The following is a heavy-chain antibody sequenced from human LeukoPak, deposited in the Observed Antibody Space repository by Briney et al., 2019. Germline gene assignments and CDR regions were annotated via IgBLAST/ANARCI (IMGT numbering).Heavy chain of an antibody. V-gene: IGHV3-23*01. CDR3: AKDGSSSHSFIKAQKHYFDY. Sequence: GRCLRLSCTASGFTFSTYAMSWVRQAPGKGLELVSGITVGGGSTYYADSVKGRFTVSRASTNNTLYLQMSSLRVDDTAVYYCAKDGSSSHSFIKAQKHYFDYWGQGTLVTVSS. CDR1: GFTFSTYA. J-gene: IGHJ4*02. D-gene: IGHD1-26*01. CDR2: ITVGGGST.